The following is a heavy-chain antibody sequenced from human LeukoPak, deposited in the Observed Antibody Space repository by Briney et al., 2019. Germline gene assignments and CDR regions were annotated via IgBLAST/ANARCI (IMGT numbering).Heavy chain of an antibody. J-gene: IGHJ6*02. Sequence: GASVKVSCKASGGTFSSYAISWVRQAPGQGLEWMGGIIPIFGTANYAQKFQGRVTITADESTSTAYMELSSLRSEDTAVYYCARIRYSSGWYLVARYYYYGMDVWGQGTTVTVSS. CDR1: GGTFSSYA. CDR2: IIPIFGTA. CDR3: ARIRYSSGWYLVARYYYYGMDV. V-gene: IGHV1-69*13. D-gene: IGHD6-19*01.